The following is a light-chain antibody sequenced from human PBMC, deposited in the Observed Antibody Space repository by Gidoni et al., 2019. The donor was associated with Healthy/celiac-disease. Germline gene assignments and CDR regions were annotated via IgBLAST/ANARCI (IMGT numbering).Light chain of an antibody. V-gene: IGKV1-39*01. CDR1: QSISSY. J-gene: IGKJ1*01. Sequence: TITCRASQSISSYLNWYQQKPGKAPKLLIYAASSLQSGVPSRFSGSGSGTDFTLTISSLQPEDFATYYCQQSYSTPGTFGQGTQVEIK. CDR3: QQSYSTPGT. CDR2: AAS.